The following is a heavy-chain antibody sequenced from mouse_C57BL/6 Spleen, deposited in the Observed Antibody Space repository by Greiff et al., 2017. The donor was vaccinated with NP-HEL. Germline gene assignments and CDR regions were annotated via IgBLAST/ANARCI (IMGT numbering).Heavy chain of an antibody. V-gene: IGHV1-55*01. D-gene: IGHD2-4*01. J-gene: IGHJ3*01. CDR3: AKGVYYDYDKDAY. Sequence: QVQLQQPGAELVKPGASVKMSCKASGYTFTSYWITWVKQRPGQGLEWIGDIYPGSGSTNYNEKFKSKATLTVDTPSSTAYMQLSSLTSEDSAVYYCAKGVYYDYDKDAYWGQGTLVTVSA. CDR1: GYTFTSYW. CDR2: IYPGSGST.